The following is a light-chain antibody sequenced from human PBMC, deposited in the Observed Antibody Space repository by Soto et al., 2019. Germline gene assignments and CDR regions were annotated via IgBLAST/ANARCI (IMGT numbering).Light chain of an antibody. J-gene: IGKJ1*01. CDR3: QKYNSVPWT. Sequence: DIQMTQSPSSLPASVGDTVTITCRASEDISYDVAWYRQKPGNVTELLINAASRLQSGVPSRFRGSGSGKDFTLTISSLQHEDFANYYCQKYNSVPWTFGQGTKVEMK. V-gene: IGKV1-27*01. CDR1: EDISYD. CDR2: AAS.